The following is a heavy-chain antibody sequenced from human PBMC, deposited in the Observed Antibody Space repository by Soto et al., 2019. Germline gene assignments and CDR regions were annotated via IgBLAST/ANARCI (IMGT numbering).Heavy chain of an antibody. CDR2: ISYDGSNK. CDR3: ARSFSQGDYYYHYGMDF. Sequence: GGSLRLSCAASGFTFSSYAMHWVRQAPGKGLEWVAVISYDGSNKYYADSVKGRFTISRDNSKSTLYLQMNSLRAEDTAVYYCARSFSQGDYYYHYGMDFCGQGTTVTVSS. J-gene: IGHJ6*02. D-gene: IGHD3-3*01. CDR1: GFTFSSYA. V-gene: IGHV3-30-3*01.